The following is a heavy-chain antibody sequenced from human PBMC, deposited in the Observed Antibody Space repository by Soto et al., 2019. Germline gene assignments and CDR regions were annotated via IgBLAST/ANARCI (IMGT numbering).Heavy chain of an antibody. Sequence: PGGSLRLSCEASGFSMSGYSMCWVRQSAGKGLEWLAYITVVTGNTRYADSVKGRFTISADRGRNSVFLQLNSLRDEDTAVYYCVRDRDLGGDMAHGDFWGQGTLVTV. D-gene: IGHD2-21*01. CDR1: GFSMSGYS. V-gene: IGHV3-48*02. CDR2: ITVVTGNT. J-gene: IGHJ4*01. CDR3: VRDRDLGGDMAHGDF.